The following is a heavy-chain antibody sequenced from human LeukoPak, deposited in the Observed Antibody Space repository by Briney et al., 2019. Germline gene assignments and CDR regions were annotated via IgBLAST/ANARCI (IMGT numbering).Heavy chain of an antibody. CDR1: GFTVSSNY. CDR3: AKDTSTIAVAGTCFDY. D-gene: IGHD6-19*01. CDR2: IYSGGST. Sequence: GGSLRLSCAASGFTVSSNYMSWVRQAPGKGLEWVSLIYSGGSTYYADSVKGRFSISRDNSKNKIYLQMNSLRAEDTAVYYCAKDTSTIAVAGTCFDYWGQGTLVTVSS. V-gene: IGHV3-53*01. J-gene: IGHJ4*02.